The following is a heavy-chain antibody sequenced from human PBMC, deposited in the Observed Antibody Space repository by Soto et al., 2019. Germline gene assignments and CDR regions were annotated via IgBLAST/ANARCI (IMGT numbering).Heavy chain of an antibody. D-gene: IGHD2-8*01. J-gene: IGHJ3*01. CDR1: GVTCDSDA. CDR3: AKTGRGHSDGLDV. Sequence: PGRSLGLCSAASGVTCDSDAMTCVRQSSGKRLEWVSAISCSGGSTYYADSVKGRFTISRDNSKNTLYLQMNSLRAEDTAVYYCAKTGRGHSDGLDVWAQG. V-gene: IGHV3-23*01. CDR2: ISCSGGST.